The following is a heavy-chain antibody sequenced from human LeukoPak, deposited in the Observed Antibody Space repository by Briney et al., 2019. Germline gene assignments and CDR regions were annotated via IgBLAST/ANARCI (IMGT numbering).Heavy chain of an antibody. CDR3: ASLEVLFDY. V-gene: IGHV1-18*01. Sequence: ASVKVSCKASGYTFTSYGISWVRQAPGQGLEWMGWISAYNGNTNYAQKFQGRVTMTRDTSISTAYMELSRLRSDDTAVYYCASLEVLFDYWGQGALVTVSS. CDR1: GYTFTSYG. CDR2: ISAYNGNT. J-gene: IGHJ4*02.